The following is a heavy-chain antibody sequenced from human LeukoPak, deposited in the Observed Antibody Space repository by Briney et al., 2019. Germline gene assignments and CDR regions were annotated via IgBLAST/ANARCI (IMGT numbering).Heavy chain of an antibody. J-gene: IGHJ4*02. CDR1: GFTFSSYA. CDR2: ISGSGGST. Sequence: QTGGSLRLSCAASGFTFSSYAMSWVRQAPGKGLEWVSAISGSGGSTYYADSVKGRFTISRDNSKNTLYLQMNSLRAEDTAVYYCASDIVATGTLDYWGQGTLVTVSS. V-gene: IGHV3-23*01. D-gene: IGHD5-12*01. CDR3: ASDIVATGTLDY.